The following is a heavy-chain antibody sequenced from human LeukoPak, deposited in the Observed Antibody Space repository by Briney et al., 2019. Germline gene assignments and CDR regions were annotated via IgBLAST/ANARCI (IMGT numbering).Heavy chain of an antibody. Sequence: SQTLSLTCTVSGGSISSGDYYWSWIRQPPGKGLEWIGYIYYSGSTYYNPSLKSRVTISVDTSKNQFSLKLSSVTAADTAVYYCASSGTSKYYDFWSGYYIRWFDPWGQGTLVTVSS. D-gene: IGHD3-3*01. V-gene: IGHV4-30-4*01. CDR1: GGSISSGDYY. CDR2: IYYSGST. J-gene: IGHJ5*02. CDR3: ASSGTSKYYDFWSGYYIRWFDP.